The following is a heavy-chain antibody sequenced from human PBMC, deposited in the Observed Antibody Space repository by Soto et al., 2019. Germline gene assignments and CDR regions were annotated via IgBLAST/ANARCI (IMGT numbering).Heavy chain of an antibody. Sequence: ASVKVSCKASGGTFSSYAISWVRQAPGQGLEWMGWISAYTDNPNYAQKFQGRVTMTIDTSTTTAYMDLRSLTSDDTAVYYCARVIPGAEAWFGPWGEGTLVTVSS. J-gene: IGHJ5*02. CDR3: ARVIPGAEAWFGP. V-gene: IGHV1-18*01. CDR1: GGTFSSYA. D-gene: IGHD2-2*01. CDR2: ISAYTDNP.